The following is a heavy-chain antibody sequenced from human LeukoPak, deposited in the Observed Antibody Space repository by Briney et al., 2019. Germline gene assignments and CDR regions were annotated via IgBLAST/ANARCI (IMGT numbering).Heavy chain of an antibody. D-gene: IGHD2-2*01. CDR3: ARSPHSSTSFYYYYYMDV. CDR2: IYTSGST. Sequence: SETLSLTCTVSGGSISSGSYYWSWIRQPAGKGLEWIGRIYTSGSTNYNPSLKSRVTISVDTSKNQFSLKLSSVTAADTAVYYCARSPHSSTSFYYYYYMDVWGKGTTVTVSS. CDR1: GGSISSGSYY. V-gene: IGHV4-61*02. J-gene: IGHJ6*03.